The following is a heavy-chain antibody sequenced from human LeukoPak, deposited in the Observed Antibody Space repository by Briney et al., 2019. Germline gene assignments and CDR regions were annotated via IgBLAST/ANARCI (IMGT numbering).Heavy chain of an antibody. J-gene: IGHJ5*02. V-gene: IGHV1-69*05. Sequence: ASVKVSCKXSGGTFSSYANSWVRQSPGQGLEWMGGIIPIFGTANYAQKFQGRVTITTDESTSTAYMELSSLRSEDTAVYYCARDADPYYYDDSSGYYPNWFDPWGQGTLVTVSS. CDR3: ARDADPYYYDDSSGYYPNWFDP. D-gene: IGHD3-22*01. CDR2: IIPIFGTA. CDR1: GGTFSSYA.